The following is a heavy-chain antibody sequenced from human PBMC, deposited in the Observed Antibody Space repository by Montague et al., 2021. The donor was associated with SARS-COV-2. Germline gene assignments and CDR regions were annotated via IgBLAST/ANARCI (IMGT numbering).Heavy chain of an antibody. D-gene: IGHD5-12*01. Sequence: SETLSLTYTVSGGSITSNYWSWIRQPPGKRLEWIGYINHSGSTXSXPSXXXRVTISVDTSQNQFSLNLSSVTAADTAVYYCARSRSLGSGLSFPSWYFDDWDQGTLVTVTP. J-gene: IGHJ4*02. V-gene: IGHV4-59*13. CDR2: INHSGST. CDR3: ARSRSLGSGLSFPSWYFDD. CDR1: GGSITSNY.